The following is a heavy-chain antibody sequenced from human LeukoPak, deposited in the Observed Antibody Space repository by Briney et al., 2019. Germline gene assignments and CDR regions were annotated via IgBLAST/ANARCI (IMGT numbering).Heavy chain of an antibody. J-gene: IGHJ4*02. CDR2: ISGSGGST. Sequence: GGSLRLSCAASGFTFSSYAMSWVRQAPGKGLEWVSAISGSGGSTYYADSVKGRFTISRDNSKNTLYLQMGSLRAEDMAVYYCARDRDSSGWSIAYYFDYWGQGTLVTVSS. CDR1: GFTFSSYA. D-gene: IGHD6-19*01. CDR3: ARDRDSSGWSIAYYFDY. V-gene: IGHV3-23*01.